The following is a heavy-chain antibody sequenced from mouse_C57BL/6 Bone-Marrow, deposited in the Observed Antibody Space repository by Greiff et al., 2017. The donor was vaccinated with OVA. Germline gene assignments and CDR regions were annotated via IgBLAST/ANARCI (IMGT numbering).Heavy chain of an antibody. CDR2: IYPGDGDT. CDR1: GYAFSSSW. V-gene: IGHV1-82*01. CDR3: AREKLAY. J-gene: IGHJ3*01. Sequence: VQLQQSGPELVKPGASVTISCKASGYAFSSSWMNWVKQRPGKGLEWIGRIYPGDGDTNYNGKFKGKGTLTADKSSSTAYMQLSSLTSEDSAVYFCAREKLAYWGQGTLVTVSA.